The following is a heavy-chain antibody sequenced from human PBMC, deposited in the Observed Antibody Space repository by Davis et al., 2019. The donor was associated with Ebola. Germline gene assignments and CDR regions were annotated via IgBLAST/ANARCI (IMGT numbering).Heavy chain of an antibody. CDR2: IIPIFGTA. CDR3: ARGVGYSSGWYPYYYYYGMDV. Sequence: SVKVSCKASGGTFSSYAISWVRQAPGQGLEWMGGIIPIFGTANYAQKFQGRVTITADKSTSTAYMELSSLRSEDTAVYYCARGVGYSSGWYPYYYYYGMDVWGQGTTVTVSS. CDR1: GGTFSSYA. J-gene: IGHJ6*02. D-gene: IGHD6-19*01. V-gene: IGHV1-69*06.